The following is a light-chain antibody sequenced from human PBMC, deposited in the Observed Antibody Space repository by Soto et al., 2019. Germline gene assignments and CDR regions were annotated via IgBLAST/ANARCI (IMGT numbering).Light chain of an antibody. V-gene: IGLV1-44*01. CDR1: NXNIGGHT. Sequence: QSVLTQPPSASATPGQRVVISCSGSNXNIGGHTVNWYRQVPGTAPKLLIYGNHKRPSGVSDRFSASKSGTSASLAISGLQSEDEADYYCAAWDDSLNGLVVFGGGTKVTVL. CDR2: GNH. J-gene: IGLJ2*01. CDR3: AAWDDSLNGLVV.